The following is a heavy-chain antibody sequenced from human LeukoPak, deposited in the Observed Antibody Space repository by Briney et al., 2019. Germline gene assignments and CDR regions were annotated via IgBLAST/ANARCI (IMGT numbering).Heavy chain of an antibody. J-gene: IGHJ3*02. CDR2: ISYGGSNK. CDR3: AKRWELPDDAFDI. Sequence: GGSLRLSCAASGFTFSSYGMHWVRQAPGKGLEWVAVISYGGSNKYYADSVKGRFTISRDNSKNTLYLQMNSLRAEDTAVYYCAKRWELPDDAFDIWGQGTMVTVSS. CDR1: GFTFSSYG. V-gene: IGHV3-30*18. D-gene: IGHD1-26*01.